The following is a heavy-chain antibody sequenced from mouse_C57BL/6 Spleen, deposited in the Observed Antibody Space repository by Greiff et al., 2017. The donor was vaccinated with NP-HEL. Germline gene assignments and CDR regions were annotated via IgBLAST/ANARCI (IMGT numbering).Heavy chain of an antibody. D-gene: IGHD1-1*01. Sequence: QVQLQQSGAELVRPGASVTLSCKASGYTFTDYEMHWVKQTPVHGLEWIGAIDPETGGTASNQKFKGKAILTAEQSSSTAYMELRSLTSEDSAVYYCTRRTVVARGFDYWGQGTTLTVSS. J-gene: IGHJ2*01. CDR1: GYTFTDYE. CDR2: IDPETGGT. CDR3: TRRTVVARGFDY. V-gene: IGHV1-15*01.